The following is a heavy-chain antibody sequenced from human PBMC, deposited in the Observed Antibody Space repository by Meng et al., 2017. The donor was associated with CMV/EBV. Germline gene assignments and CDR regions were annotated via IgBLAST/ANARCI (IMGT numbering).Heavy chain of an antibody. J-gene: IGHJ6*02. Sequence: SETLSLTCAVYGGSFSGYYWSWIRQHPGKGLEWIGEINHSGSTNYNPSLKSRVTISVDTSKNQFSLKLSSVTAADTAVYYCARGRVGYDILTGSTYYYYYGMDVWGQGTTVTVSS. CDR2: INHSGST. CDR1: GGSFSGYY. D-gene: IGHD3-9*01. V-gene: IGHV4-34*01. CDR3: ARGRVGYDILTGSTYYYYYGMDV.